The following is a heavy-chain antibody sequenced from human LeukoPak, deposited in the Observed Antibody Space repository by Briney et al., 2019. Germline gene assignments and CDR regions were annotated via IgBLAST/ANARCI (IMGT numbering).Heavy chain of an antibody. J-gene: IGHJ5*02. V-gene: IGHV4-39*07. D-gene: IGHD6-19*01. CDR1: GGSISSSSYY. CDR2: INYSGDT. CDR3: ARGLRDTSGWWGWFDP. Sequence: SETLSLTCTVSGGSISSSSYYWGWIRQPPGKGLEWIGEINYSGDTNYKSSLKSRVTISVDTSKNQFSLKVTSVTAADTAVYFCARGLRDTSGWWGWFDPWGQGTLVTVSS.